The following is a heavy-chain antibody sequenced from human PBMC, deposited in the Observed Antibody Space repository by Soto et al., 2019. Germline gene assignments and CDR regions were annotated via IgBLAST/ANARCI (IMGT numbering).Heavy chain of an antibody. D-gene: IGHD1-26*01. V-gene: IGHV1-18*01. CDR1: GYTFSDYG. J-gene: IGHJ4*02. CDR3: ARDRGSGSYYLGPYYFDY. Sequence: RASVKVSCKSSGYTFSDYGFSWVRQAPGQGLEWMGWITPYTGNTNFAQKFQGRVTMSTDRFTSTAYMDLRSLTSDDAAVYYCARDRGSGSYYLGPYYFDYWGQGTLVTVSS. CDR2: ITPYTGNT.